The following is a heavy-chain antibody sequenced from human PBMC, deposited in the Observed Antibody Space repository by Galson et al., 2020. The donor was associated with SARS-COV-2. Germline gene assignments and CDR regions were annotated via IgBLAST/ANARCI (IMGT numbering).Heavy chain of an antibody. D-gene: IGHD3-22*01. V-gene: IGHV1-18*04. CDR1: GYTFTSYG. CDR3: ARDSHHYDSEGVIVWFDP. Sequence: ASVKVSCKASGYTFTSYGITWVRQAPGQGLEWMGWISAYNGDTNYAQKFQGRVTMTTDTSTSTAYMELRSLRSDDTAVYYCARDSHHYDSEGVIVWFDPWGQGTLVTVSS. J-gene: IGHJ5*02. CDR2: ISAYNGDT.